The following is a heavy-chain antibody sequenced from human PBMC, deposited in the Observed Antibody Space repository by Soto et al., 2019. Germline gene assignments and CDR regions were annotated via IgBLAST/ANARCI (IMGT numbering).Heavy chain of an antibody. D-gene: IGHD6-6*01. V-gene: IGHV3-30*18. CDR3: AKDREYSSSFPAY. J-gene: IGHJ4*02. Sequence: GGSLRLSCAASGFTFSNYGMHWVRQAPGKGLEWVAVISYDGSNEYYADSVKGRFTISRDNSKNTLYLQMNSLRPEDTAVYYCAKDREYSSSFPAYWGQGTLVTVS. CDR2: ISYDGSNE. CDR1: GFTFSNYG.